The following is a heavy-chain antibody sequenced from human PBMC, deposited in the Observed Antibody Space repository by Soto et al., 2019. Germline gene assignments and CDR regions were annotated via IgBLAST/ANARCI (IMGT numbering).Heavy chain of an antibody. CDR1: GYTFASYD. J-gene: IGHJ6*03. CDR2: MNPNSGNT. D-gene: IGHD3-9*01. Sequence: ASVKVSCKASGYTFASYDSNWVRQATGQGLEWMGWMNPNSGNTGYAQKFQGRVTMTRNTSISTAYMELSSLRSEDTAVYYCARGLVDWLSGYMDVWGKGTTVTVSS. CDR3: ARGLVDWLSGYMDV. V-gene: IGHV1-8*01.